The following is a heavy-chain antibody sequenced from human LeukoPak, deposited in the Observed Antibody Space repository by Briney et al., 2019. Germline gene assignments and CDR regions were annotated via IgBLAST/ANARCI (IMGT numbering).Heavy chain of an antibody. CDR3: ARVVIDGGVPDY. V-gene: IGHV3-30*04. J-gene: IGHJ4*02. Sequence: GGSLRLSCAASGFTFSSYAMHWVRQAPGKGLEWVAVISYDGSNKYYADSVKGRFTISRDNSKNTLYLQMNSLRAEDTAVYYCARVVIDGGVPDYWGQGTLVTVSS. CDR2: ISYDGSNK. D-gene: IGHD4-23*01. CDR1: GFTFSSYA.